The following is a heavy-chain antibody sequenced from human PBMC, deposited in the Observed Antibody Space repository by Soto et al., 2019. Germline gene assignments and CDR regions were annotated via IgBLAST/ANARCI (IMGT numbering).Heavy chain of an antibody. CDR3: AKAQGGSYFDY. J-gene: IGHJ4*02. V-gene: IGHV3-23*01. D-gene: IGHD2-15*01. Sequence: GGSLTLSCAASGFTFSSNAMSWVRQPPGKGLEWVSGISSSGGSTYYADSVKGRFTITRDNSKNMLYQQMNILRAEDTAVYYCAKAQGGSYFDYWGQGTLVTVSS. CDR1: GFTFSSNA. CDR2: ISSSGGST.